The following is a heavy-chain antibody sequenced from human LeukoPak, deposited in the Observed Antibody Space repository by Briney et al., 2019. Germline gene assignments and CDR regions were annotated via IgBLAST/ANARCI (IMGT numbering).Heavy chain of an antibody. CDR2: IYTSGST. V-gene: IGHV4-61*02. D-gene: IGHD3-10*01. CDR3: ARTYGSGLHFDY. J-gene: IGHJ4*02. CDR1: GGSISSGSYY. Sequence: PSETLSLTCTVSGGSISSGSYYWSWIRQPAGKGLEWIGRIYTSGSTNYNPSLKSRVTISVDTSKNQFSLKLSSATAADTAVYYCARTYGSGLHFDYWGQGTLVTVSS.